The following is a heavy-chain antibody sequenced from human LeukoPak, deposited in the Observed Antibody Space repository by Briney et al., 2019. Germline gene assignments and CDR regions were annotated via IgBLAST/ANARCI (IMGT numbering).Heavy chain of an antibody. D-gene: IGHD2-2*01. Sequence: ASVKVSCKASGYTFTSYDINWVRQATGQGLEWMGWMNPNSGNTGYAQKFHGRVTITRNTSISTAYMELSSLRSENTAVYYCARVDIVVVPAAIPYYYYYMDVWGKGTTVTVSS. CDR2: MNPNSGNT. CDR3: ARVDIVVVPAAIPYYYYYMDV. CDR1: GYTFTSYD. V-gene: IGHV1-8*03. J-gene: IGHJ6*03.